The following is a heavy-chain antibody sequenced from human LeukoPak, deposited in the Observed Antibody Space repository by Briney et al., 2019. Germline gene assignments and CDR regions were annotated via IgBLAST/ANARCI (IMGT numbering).Heavy chain of an antibody. D-gene: IGHD3-9*01. Sequence: ASVKVSCKASGYTFTSYGISWVRQAPGQGLEWMGWISAYNGNTNYAQKLQGRVTMTTDTSTSTAYMELRSLRSDDTAVYYCARVYYDILTGYYDRIDYWGQGTLVTVSS. CDR3: ARVYYDILTGYYDRIDY. CDR1: GYTFTSYG. CDR2: ISAYNGNT. V-gene: IGHV1-18*01. J-gene: IGHJ4*02.